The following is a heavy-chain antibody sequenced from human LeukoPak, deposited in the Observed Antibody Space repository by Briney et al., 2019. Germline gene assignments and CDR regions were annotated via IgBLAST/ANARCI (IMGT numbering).Heavy chain of an antibody. J-gene: IGHJ4*02. CDR2: ISTDGSST. V-gene: IGHV3-74*01. Sequence: GGSLRLSCAASGFTFSIFWMHWVRQAPGKGLVWVSRISTDGSSTSYADSVKGRFTISRDNAKNTLYLQMNSLRAEDTAVYYCARDLGIDYGSVDNWGQGTLVTVSS. CDR3: ARDLGIDYGSVDN. D-gene: IGHD3-10*01. CDR1: GFTFSIFW.